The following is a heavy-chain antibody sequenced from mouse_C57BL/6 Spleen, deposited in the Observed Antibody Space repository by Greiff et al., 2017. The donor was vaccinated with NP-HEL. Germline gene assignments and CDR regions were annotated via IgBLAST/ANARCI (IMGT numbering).Heavy chain of an antibody. CDR3: ARRDYYSSSFAY. J-gene: IGHJ3*01. CDR1: GYTFTDYN. D-gene: IGHD1-1*01. V-gene: IGHV1-18*01. CDR2: INPNNGGT. Sequence: VQLKESGPELVKPGASVKIPCKASGYTFTDYNMDWVKQSHGKSLEWIGDINPNNGGTIYNQKFKGKATLTVDKSSSTAYMELRSLTSEDTAVYYCARRDYYSSSFAYWGQGTLVTVFA.